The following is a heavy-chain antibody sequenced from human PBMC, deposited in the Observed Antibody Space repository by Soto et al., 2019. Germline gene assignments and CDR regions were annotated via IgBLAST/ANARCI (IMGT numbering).Heavy chain of an antibody. V-gene: IGHV1-18*04. CDR3: ARDAYYDSSPYGMDV. CDR1: GYTFTSYG. D-gene: IGHD3-22*01. CDR2: ISAYNGNT. Sequence: QVQLVQSGAEVKKPGASVKVSCKASGYTFTSYGISWVRQAPGQGLEWMGWISAYNGNTNYAQKHRGRVTMTTDTSTSTAYMELRSLRSDDTAVYYCARDAYYDSSPYGMDVWGQGTTVTVSS. J-gene: IGHJ6*02.